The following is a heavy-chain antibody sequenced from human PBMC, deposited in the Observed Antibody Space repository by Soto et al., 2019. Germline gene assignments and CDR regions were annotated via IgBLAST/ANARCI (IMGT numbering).Heavy chain of an antibody. D-gene: IGHD6-19*01. CDR3: ARLIAVAGTKYYYYYYGMDV. Sequence: PSETLSLTCAVYGGSFSGYYWSWIRQPPGKGLEWIGEINHSGSTNYNPSLKSRVTISVDTSKNQFSLKLSSVTAADTAEYYCARLIAVAGTKYYYYYYGMDVWAQGTRVTVSS. J-gene: IGHJ6*02. CDR2: INHSGST. CDR1: GGSFSGYY. V-gene: IGHV4-34*01.